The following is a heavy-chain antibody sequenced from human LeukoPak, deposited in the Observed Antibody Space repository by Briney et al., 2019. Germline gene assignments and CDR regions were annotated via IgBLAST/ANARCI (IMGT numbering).Heavy chain of an antibody. V-gene: IGHV4-34*01. J-gene: IGHJ6*03. D-gene: IGHD3-9*01. Sequence: SETLSLTCTVYGGSFSGYYWSWIRQPPGKGLEWIGEINHSGSTNYNPSLKSRVTISVDTSKNQFSLKLSSVTAADTAVYYCARGHYDILTGYYMDVWGKGTTVTISS. CDR1: GGSFSGYY. CDR2: INHSGST. CDR3: ARGHYDILTGYYMDV.